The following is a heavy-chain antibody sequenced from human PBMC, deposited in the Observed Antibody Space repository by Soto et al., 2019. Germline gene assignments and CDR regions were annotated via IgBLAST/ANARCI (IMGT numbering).Heavy chain of an antibody. CDR2: ISYDGSNK. D-gene: IGHD3-22*01. J-gene: IGHJ4*02. CDR1: GFTFSSYA. CDR3: ARDHMVDYYDSSGYFGY. V-gene: IGHV3-30-3*01. Sequence: GGSLRLSCAASGFTFSSYAMPWVRQAPGKGLEWVAVISYDGSNKYYADSGKGRFTISRDNSKNTLYLQMNSLRAEDTAVYYCARDHMVDYYDSSGYFGYWGRGTLGTVSS.